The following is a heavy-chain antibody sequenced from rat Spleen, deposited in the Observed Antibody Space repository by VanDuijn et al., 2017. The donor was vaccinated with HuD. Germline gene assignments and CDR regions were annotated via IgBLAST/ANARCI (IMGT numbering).Heavy chain of an antibody. CDR3: ARRHYGYTDYFDY. CDR1: GFTFSDYG. V-gene: IGHV5-29*01. D-gene: IGHD1-9*01. J-gene: IGHJ2*01. CDR2: ISYGDSSGRSST. Sequence: EVQLVESGGGLVQPGRSLKLSCAASGFTFSDYGMAWVRPAPTKGLEWVATISYGDSSGRSSTYYRDSVKGRFTISRANAKSTLNLQMDSLRSEDTATYYCARRHYGYTDYFDYWGQGVMVTVSS.